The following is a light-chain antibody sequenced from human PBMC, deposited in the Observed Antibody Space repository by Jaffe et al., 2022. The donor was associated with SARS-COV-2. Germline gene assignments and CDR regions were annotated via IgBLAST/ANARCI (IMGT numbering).Light chain of an antibody. CDR2: NNN. CDR1: SSNIGAGYD. Sequence: QSVLTQPPSVSGAPGQWVTISCTGSSSNIGAGYDVHWYQHLPGTAPKLLIYNNNNRPSGVPDRFSGSRSGTSASLAISGLQAEDEADYYCQSSDSSLSHSLFGGGTKLTVL. V-gene: IGLV1-40*01. CDR3: QSSDSSLSHSL. J-gene: IGLJ2*01.